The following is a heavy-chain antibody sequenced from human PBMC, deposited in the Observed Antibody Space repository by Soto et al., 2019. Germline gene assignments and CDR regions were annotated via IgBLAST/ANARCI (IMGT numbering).Heavy chain of an antibody. J-gene: IGHJ4*02. CDR3: VGAMGSGSSAGVY. V-gene: IGHV3-23*01. CDR2: ITDTGGDT. D-gene: IGHD6-6*01. Sequence: GGSLRLSCVASGITFGSRAMSWVRQAPGEGLEWVSSITDTGGDTKYADSVKGRFTISRDSAKNTLYLYMNSLRPDDTALYYCVGAMGSGSSAGVYWGQGTLVTVSS. CDR1: GITFGSRA.